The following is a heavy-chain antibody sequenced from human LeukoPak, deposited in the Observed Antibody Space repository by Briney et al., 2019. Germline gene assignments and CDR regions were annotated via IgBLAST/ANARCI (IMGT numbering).Heavy chain of an antibody. CDR3: ARDLPDSGTIDY. V-gene: IGHV4-4*07. D-gene: IGHD5-12*01. CDR2: IYTSGST. CDR1: GGSISSYY. Sequence: SETLSLTCTVSGGSISSYYWSWSRQPAGTGLEWIGRIYTSGSTNYNPSLKSRVTMSVDTSKNQFSLKLSSVTAADTAVYYCARDLPDSGTIDYWGQGTLVTVSS. J-gene: IGHJ4*02.